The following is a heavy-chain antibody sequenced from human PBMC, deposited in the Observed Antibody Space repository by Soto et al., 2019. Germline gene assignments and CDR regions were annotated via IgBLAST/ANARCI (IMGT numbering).Heavy chain of an antibody. CDR3: VKGVATILYGMDV. CDR2: ISYDGSNK. Sequence: QVQLVESGGGVVQPGRSLRLSCAASGFTFSSDGMHWVRQAPGKGLEWVAVISYDGSNKYYADSVKGRFTISRDNSKNTLYLQMKSLRAEDTAVYYWVKGVATILYGMDVWGQGTTVTVSS. D-gene: IGHD5-12*01. J-gene: IGHJ6*02. CDR1: GFTFSSDG. V-gene: IGHV3-30*18.